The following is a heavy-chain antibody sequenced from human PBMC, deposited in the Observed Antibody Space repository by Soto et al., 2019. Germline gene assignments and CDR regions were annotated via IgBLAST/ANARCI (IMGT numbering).Heavy chain of an antibody. J-gene: IGHJ4*02. CDR3: ARQGAAGSRYDFWSGYYFDY. Sequence: SETLSLTCTVSGGSISSSSYYWGWIRQPPGKGLEWIGSIYYSGSTYYNPSLKSRVTISVDTSKNQFSLKLSSVTAADTAVYYCARQGAAGSRYDFWSGYYFDYWGQATLVTVPS. CDR1: GGSISSSSYY. CDR2: IYYSGST. V-gene: IGHV4-39*01. D-gene: IGHD3-3*01.